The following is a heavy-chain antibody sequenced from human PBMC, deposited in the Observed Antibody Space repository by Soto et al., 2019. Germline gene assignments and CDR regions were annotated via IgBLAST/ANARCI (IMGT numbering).Heavy chain of an antibody. CDR1: GFTVRNHA. J-gene: IGHJ4*01. V-gene: IGHV3-30-3*01. Sequence: PGGSLGLSCVASGFTVRNHAMHWVRQAPGKGLEWVAVMSYDGNNAYYADSVKGRFTVSRDNPRNTLFLQMNSLRPEDTAIYYCARDDVLHGKYYFDSWGHGALVTVSS. CDR3: ARDDVLHGKYYFDS. CDR2: MSYDGNNA. D-gene: IGHD1-26*01.